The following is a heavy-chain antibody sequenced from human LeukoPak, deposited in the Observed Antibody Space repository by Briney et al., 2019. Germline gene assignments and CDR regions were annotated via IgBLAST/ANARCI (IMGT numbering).Heavy chain of an antibody. CDR2: IYDSGST. J-gene: IGHJ4*02. Sequence: PSETLSLTCTVSGGSISRYYWSWIRQSPGKGLEWIGYIYDSGSTNYNPSLRSRVTISVDTSKNQFSLKLISVTAADTAVYYCARPIIPRYSSGWYYWGQGTLVTVSS. CDR1: GGSISRYY. CDR3: ARPIIPRYSSGWYY. D-gene: IGHD6-19*01. V-gene: IGHV4-59*08.